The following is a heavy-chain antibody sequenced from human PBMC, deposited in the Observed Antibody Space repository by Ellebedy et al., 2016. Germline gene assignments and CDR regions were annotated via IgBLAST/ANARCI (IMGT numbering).Heavy chain of an antibody. CDR3: AKVRRVYTVYGAGLDY. J-gene: IGHJ4*02. V-gene: IGHV3-30*18. Sequence: GESLKISXAASGFTFSSYGMHWVRQAPGKGLEWVAVISYDGSNKYYADSVKGRFTISRDNSKNTLYLQMNSLIAEDTAVYYCAKVRRVYTVYGAGLDYWGQGTLVTVSS. CDR1: GFTFSSYG. CDR2: ISYDGSNK. D-gene: IGHD4-17*01.